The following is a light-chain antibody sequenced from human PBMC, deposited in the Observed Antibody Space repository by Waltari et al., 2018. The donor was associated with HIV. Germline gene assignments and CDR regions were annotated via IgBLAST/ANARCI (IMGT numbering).Light chain of an antibody. V-gene: IGLV2-8*01. CDR3: SSYAGRNVLV. CDR1: SSDVGGYNS. Sequence: QSALTQPPSASGSPGQSVTISCTGTSSDVGGYNSVSWYQQHPGKAPKLFIYEVTKRPSGVPDRFSGSKSGNTASLTVSGLQAEDEGDYYCSSYAGRNVLVFGGGTKLTVL. CDR2: EVT. J-gene: IGLJ2*01.